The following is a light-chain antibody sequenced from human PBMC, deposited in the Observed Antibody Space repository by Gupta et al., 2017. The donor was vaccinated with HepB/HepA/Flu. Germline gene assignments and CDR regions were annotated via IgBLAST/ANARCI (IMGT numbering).Light chain of an antibody. CDR1: QTILFIPSNKNF. Sequence: EIFLTQSSDCVPVSLGERASIHCKFRQTILFIPSNKNFLKWYQQKPGQPPKVLLYWASTRESGVPDRFSGSGSGTDFSLTINNLQAEDVAVYYCQQVHHTPRTFGQGTKVEIK. CDR3: QQVHHTPRT. V-gene: IGKV4-1*01. J-gene: IGKJ1*01. CDR2: WAS.